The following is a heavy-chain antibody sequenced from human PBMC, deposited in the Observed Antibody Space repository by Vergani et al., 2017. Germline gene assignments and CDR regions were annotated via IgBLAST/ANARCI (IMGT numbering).Heavy chain of an antibody. D-gene: IGHD3-22*01. Sequence: EVQLLESGGGLVQPGGSLRLSCAASGFTFSNYAMSWVRQAPGKGLEWVSAISGSGGNTYYADSVKGRFTISRDNSKNTLYLQMSSLRAEDTAVYYCAKDAVDSTMMVVVQFDYWSQGTLVTVSS. CDR2: ISGSGGNT. CDR1: GFTFSNYA. CDR3: AKDAVDSTMMVVVQFDY. J-gene: IGHJ4*02. V-gene: IGHV3-23*01.